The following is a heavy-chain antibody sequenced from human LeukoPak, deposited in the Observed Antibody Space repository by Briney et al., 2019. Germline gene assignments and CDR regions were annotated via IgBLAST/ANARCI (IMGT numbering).Heavy chain of an antibody. CDR2: IIPIFGTA. CDR3: ARERDASFWSGCFDP. V-gene: IGHV1-69*13. CDR1: GGTFSSYA. D-gene: IGHD3-3*01. J-gene: IGHJ5*02. Sequence: GASAKVSCKASGGTFSSYAISWVRQAPGQGLEWMGGIIPIFGTANYAQKFQGRVTITADESTSTAYMELSSLRSEDTAVYYCARERDASFWSGCFDPWGQGTLVTVSS.